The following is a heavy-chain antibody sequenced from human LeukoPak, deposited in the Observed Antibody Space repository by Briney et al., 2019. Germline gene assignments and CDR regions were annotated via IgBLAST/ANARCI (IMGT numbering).Heavy chain of an antibody. Sequence: SETLSLTCAVYGGSFSGYYWSWIRQPPGKGLEWIGEINHSGSTNYNPSLKSRVTISVDTSKNQFSLKLSSVTAADTAVYYRASSSGWFLGYFDYWGQGTLVTVSS. V-gene: IGHV4-34*01. D-gene: IGHD6-19*01. CDR3: ASSSGWFLGYFDY. CDR1: GGSFSGYY. J-gene: IGHJ4*02. CDR2: INHSGST.